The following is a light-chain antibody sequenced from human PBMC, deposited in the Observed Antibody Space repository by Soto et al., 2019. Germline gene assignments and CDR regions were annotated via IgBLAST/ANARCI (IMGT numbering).Light chain of an antibody. CDR1: QSVSSNY. V-gene: IGKV3-20*01. CDR3: QQFCRSPPSWT. Sequence: ETVLTQSPGTLSLSPGERATLSCRASQSVSSNYLAWYQQKPGQAPRLLMYGASTRATGIPDRFSGSGSGTDFTLTISRLEPEDFAGYYCQQFCRSPPSWTFGQGTKVEIK. CDR2: GAS. J-gene: IGKJ1*01.